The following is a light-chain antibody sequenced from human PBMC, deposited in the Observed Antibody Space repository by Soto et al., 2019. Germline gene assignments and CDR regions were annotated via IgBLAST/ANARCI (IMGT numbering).Light chain of an antibody. V-gene: IGKV3-20*01. J-gene: IGKJ1*01. CDR3: QQYGSSGT. CDR1: QSVSNNY. CDR2: GAS. Sequence: EIVLTQSPGTLSLSPGERATLSCRASQSVSNNYLAWYQQKPGQAPRILIYGASNRDTGIPDRFSGSGSGTDFTLTISRLEPDEFAVYYCQQYGSSGTFGQGTKVEIK.